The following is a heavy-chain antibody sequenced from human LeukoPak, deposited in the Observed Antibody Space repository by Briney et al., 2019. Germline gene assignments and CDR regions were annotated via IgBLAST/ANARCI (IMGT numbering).Heavy chain of an antibody. D-gene: IGHD2-2*01. J-gene: IGHJ5*02. CDR1: GGSISSSSYY. Sequence: PSETLSLTCTVSGGSISSSSYYWGWIRQPPGKGLEWIGSIYYSGSTYYNPSLKSRVTISVDTSKNQFSLKLSSVTAADTAVYYCVSDLNTVVVPAALSTWVGWFDPWGQGTLVTVSS. V-gene: IGHV4-39*07. CDR3: VSDLNTVVVPAALSTWVGWFDP. CDR2: IYYSGST.